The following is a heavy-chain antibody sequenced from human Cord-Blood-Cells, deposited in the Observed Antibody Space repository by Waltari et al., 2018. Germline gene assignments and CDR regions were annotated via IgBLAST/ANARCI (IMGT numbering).Heavy chain of an antibody. CDR2: SIPSFGTA. J-gene: IGHJ3*02. CDR3: ARDSVVVVPAAIYDAFDI. D-gene: IGHD2-2*02. V-gene: IGHV1-69*01. Sequence: QVQLVQSGAEVKKPGSSVKVSCKASGGTFSSYAISWVRQAPGQGLEWMGGSIPSFGTANYAQKFQGRVTITADESTSTAYMELSSLRSEDTAVYYCARDSVVVVPAAIYDAFDIWGQGTMVTVSS. CDR1: GGTFSSYA.